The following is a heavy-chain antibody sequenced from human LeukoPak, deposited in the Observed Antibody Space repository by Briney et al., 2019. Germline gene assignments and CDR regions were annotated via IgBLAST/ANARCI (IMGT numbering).Heavy chain of an antibody. CDR1: GGSFSGYY. D-gene: IGHD3-9*01. Sequence: PSETLSLTCAVYGGSFSGYYWSWIRQPPGKGLEWIGEINHSGSTNYNPSLKSRVTISVDTSKNQFSLKLSSVTAADTAVYYCARVDRDCFDSMDVWGQGTTVTVSS. CDR2: INHSGST. CDR3: ARVDRDCFDSMDV. J-gene: IGHJ6*02. V-gene: IGHV4-34*01.